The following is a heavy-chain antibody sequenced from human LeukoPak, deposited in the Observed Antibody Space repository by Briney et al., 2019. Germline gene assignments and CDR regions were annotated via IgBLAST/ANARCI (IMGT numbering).Heavy chain of an antibody. V-gene: IGHV4-4*02. D-gene: IGHD3-22*01. J-gene: IGHJ4*02. CDR3: AGLVGRYSSGLYYYYFDY. CDR2: MYLSGTT. Sequence: PSETLSLTCTVSGDSINSLDLWSWVRQSPGKGLEWIGEMYLSGTTHSNPSVKSRVTISIDKPKNQFFLNLSSVTAADTAVYYCAGLVGRYSSGLYYYYFDYWGQGTLVTVSS. CDR1: GDSINSLDL.